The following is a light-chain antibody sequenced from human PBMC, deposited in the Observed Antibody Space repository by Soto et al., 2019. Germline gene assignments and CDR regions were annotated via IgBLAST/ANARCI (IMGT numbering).Light chain of an antibody. Sequence: QSVLTQPPSVSGSPGQSVTISCSGTSSDIGGYSFVSWYQQHPGNTAKLIIYDVRNRPSGLPDRFSGSKSGNTASLTISGLQAEDEADYYCCSYAGTYSVIFGGGTKLTVL. CDR3: CSYAGTYSVI. V-gene: IGLV2-11*01. CDR2: DVR. CDR1: SSDIGGYSF. J-gene: IGLJ2*01.